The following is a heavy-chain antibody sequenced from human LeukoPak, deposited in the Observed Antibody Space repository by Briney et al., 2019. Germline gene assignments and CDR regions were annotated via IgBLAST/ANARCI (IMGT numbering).Heavy chain of an antibody. Sequence: ASVKVSCKASGYTFTSYDISWVRQAPGQGHEWMGWISGYNSNTNYAQKFQGRVTTTTDTSTSTAYMELRSLRSDDTAVYYCARGGGSSRVGLDNWGQGTLVTASS. D-gene: IGHD6-6*01. J-gene: IGHJ4*02. CDR3: ARGGGSSRVGLDN. V-gene: IGHV1-18*01. CDR1: GYTFTSYD. CDR2: ISGYNSNT.